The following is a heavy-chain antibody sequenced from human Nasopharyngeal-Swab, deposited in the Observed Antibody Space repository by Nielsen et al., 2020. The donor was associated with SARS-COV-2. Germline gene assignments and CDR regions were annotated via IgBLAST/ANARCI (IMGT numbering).Heavy chain of an antibody. CDR3: ARDGHYYDILTGYFDY. Sequence: GESLKISCAASGFTFSSYAMHWVRQAPGKGLEWVAVISYDGSNKYYADSVKGRFTISRDNSKNTLYLQMNSLRAEDTAVDYCARDGHYYDILTGYFDYWGQGTLVTVSS. J-gene: IGHJ4*02. V-gene: IGHV3-30-3*01. CDR1: GFTFSSYA. CDR2: ISYDGSNK. D-gene: IGHD3-9*01.